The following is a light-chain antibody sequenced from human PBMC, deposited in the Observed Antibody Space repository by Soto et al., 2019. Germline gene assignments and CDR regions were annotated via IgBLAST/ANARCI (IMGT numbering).Light chain of an antibody. Sequence: EIGLTQSPGTLPLSPGERATLSCRASQSVSSGYLAWYQQKPGQAPRLLIYGASSRATGIPDRFSGSGSGTDFTLTISRLEPEDFAMYYCQQYGSSPFTFGPGTKVDLK. J-gene: IGKJ3*01. CDR1: QSVSSGY. CDR2: GAS. V-gene: IGKV3-20*01. CDR3: QQYGSSPFT.